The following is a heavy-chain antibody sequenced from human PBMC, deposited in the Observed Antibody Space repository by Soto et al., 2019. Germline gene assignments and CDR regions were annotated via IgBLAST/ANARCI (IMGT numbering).Heavy chain of an antibody. D-gene: IGHD4-17*01. CDR2: INHSGST. V-gene: IGHV4-34*01. CDR3: AGSADGDWGDRYDY. Sequence: QVQLQQWGAGLLKPSETLSLTCAVYGGSLSDNYWTWIRQSPGKGLEWIGEINHSGSTNHNVSLKRRVTISLDTSKKQFSLRLSSVTAADTAVYYCAGSADGDWGDRYDYWGQGTLVTVSS. CDR1: GGSLSDNY. J-gene: IGHJ4*02.